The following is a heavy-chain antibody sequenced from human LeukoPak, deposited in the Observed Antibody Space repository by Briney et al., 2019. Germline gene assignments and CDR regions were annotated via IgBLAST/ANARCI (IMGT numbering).Heavy chain of an antibody. V-gene: IGHV3-23*01. Sequence: PGGSLRLSCATSGFTFSSYAMSWVRQAPGKGLEWVSGIDASGGSTYYADSVKGRFTISRDNSKNTLYLQMSSLRAEDTAVYYCVKMFYYYGSGRSGAEDVWGQGTTVTASS. J-gene: IGHJ6*02. CDR2: IDASGGST. D-gene: IGHD3-10*01. CDR3: VKMFYYYGSGRSGAEDV. CDR1: GFTFSSYA.